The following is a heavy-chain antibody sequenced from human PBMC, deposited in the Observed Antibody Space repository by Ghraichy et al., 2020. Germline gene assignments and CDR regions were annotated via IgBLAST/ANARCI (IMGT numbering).Heavy chain of an antibody. V-gene: IGHV3-30-3*01. CDR3: ARPLNYDYVWGSIYYYGMDV. D-gene: IGHD3-16*01. CDR2: ISYDGSNK. CDR1: GFTFSSYA. Sequence: GGSLRLSCAASGFTFSSYAMHWVRQAPGKGLEWVAVISYDGSNKYYADSVKGRFTISRDNSKNTLYLQMNSLRAEDTAVYYCARPLNYDYVWGSIYYYGMDVWGQGTTVTVSS. J-gene: IGHJ6*02.